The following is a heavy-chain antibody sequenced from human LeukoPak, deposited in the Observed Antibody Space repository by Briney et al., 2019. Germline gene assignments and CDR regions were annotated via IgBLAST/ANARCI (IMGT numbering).Heavy chain of an antibody. CDR2: VSNSGDTT. J-gene: IGHJ4*02. CDR3: AKEATGGSGSYYKAYYFDY. V-gene: IGHV3-23*01. D-gene: IGHD3-10*01. CDR1: GFTFSSHG. Sequence: GGSLRLSCAASGFTFSSHGMCWVRQAPGKGLEWVSGVSNSGDTTDYAESVKGRFTISRDNSRNTLYLQMNSLRAEDTAVYYCAKEATGGSGSYYKAYYFDYWGQGTLVTVSS.